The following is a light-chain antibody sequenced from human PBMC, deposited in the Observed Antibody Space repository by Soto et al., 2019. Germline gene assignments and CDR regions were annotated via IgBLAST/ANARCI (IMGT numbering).Light chain of an antibody. Sequence: VFRKCPDTRSLSLGAHNPLYLGXSQSVSSSYLALYQQKPGQAPRLLIYGASTRATGIPASFSGSGSGTEFTLTISSLQSEDFTVYYCQLDENLLRTFCHGTKVAIK. CDR2: GAS. J-gene: IGKJ1*01. CDR1: QSVSSSY. V-gene: IGKV3D-7*01. CDR3: QLDENLLRT.